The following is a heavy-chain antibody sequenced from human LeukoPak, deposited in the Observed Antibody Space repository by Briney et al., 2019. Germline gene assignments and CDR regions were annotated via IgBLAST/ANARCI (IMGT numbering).Heavy chain of an antibody. J-gene: IGHJ4*02. CDR2: IYHSGST. V-gene: IGHV4-30-2*01. D-gene: IGHD3-10*01. CDR3: AKMLTMHSHFDY. CDR1: GGSISSGGYS. Sequence: SQTLSLTSAVSGGSISSGGYSWSWIRQPPGKGLEWIGYIYHSGSTYYNPSLKSRVTISVDRSKNQFSLKLSSVTAADTAVYYCAKMLTMHSHFDYWGQGTLVTVSS.